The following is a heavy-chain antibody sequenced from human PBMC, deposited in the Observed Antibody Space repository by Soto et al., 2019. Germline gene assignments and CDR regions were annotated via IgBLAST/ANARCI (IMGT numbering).Heavy chain of an antibody. CDR1: GGSISSSNW. J-gene: IGHJ1*01. CDR3: AREGAGPEYFQH. CDR2: IYHSGST. D-gene: IGHD3-16*01. Sequence: SETLSLTCGVSGGSISSSNWWSWVRQPPGKGLEWIGEIYHSGSTNYNPSLKSRVTISVDKSKNQFSLKLSSVTAADTAVYYCAREGAGPEYFQHWGQGTLVTVSS. V-gene: IGHV4-4*02.